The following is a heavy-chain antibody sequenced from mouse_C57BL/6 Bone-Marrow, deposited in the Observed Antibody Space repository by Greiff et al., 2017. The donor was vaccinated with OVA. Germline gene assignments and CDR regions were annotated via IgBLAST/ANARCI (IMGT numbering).Heavy chain of an antibody. CDR3: ASRRGSSYAMDY. V-gene: IGHV3-3*01. CDR1: GFSINSDCY. D-gene: IGHD1-1*01. CDR2: TFYSGIT. Sequence: VQLQQSGPSLVRPSQTLSLTCTVTGFSINSDCYWIWIRQFPGNKLEYIGYTFYSGITYYNPSLESRTYITRDTSKNQFSLKLSAVTTEDTATYYCASRRGSSYAMDYWGQGTSVTVSS. J-gene: IGHJ4*01.